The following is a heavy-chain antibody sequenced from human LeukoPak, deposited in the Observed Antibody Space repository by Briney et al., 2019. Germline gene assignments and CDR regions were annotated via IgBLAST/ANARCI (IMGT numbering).Heavy chain of an antibody. CDR2: SYPGDSDT. Sequence: GEALKISCKGAGDSFTSYWIGCGLQMPGKGLEWMGMSYPGDSDTRYNPSFKGQVTISVDKSISTDYLQWSSMKPSDNAMYYCARMYSSVWYGLYNWFDPWGQGTLVTVSS. D-gene: IGHD6-19*01. CDR3: ARMYSSVWYGLYNWFDP. J-gene: IGHJ5*02. CDR1: GDSFTSYW. V-gene: IGHV5-51*01.